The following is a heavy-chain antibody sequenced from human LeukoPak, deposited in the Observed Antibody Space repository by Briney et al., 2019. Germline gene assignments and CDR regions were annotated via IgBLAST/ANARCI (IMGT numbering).Heavy chain of an antibody. CDR2: ISYDGSNK. V-gene: IGHV3-30*13. CDR1: GFTFSSYG. Sequence: PGGSLRLSCAASGFTFSSYGMHWVRQAPGKGLGWVAVISYDGSNKYYADSVKGRFTISRDNSKNRLYLQMNSLRAEDTAVYYCAREIGGVGYPDYWGQGTLVTVSS. D-gene: IGHD5-12*01. J-gene: IGHJ4*02. CDR3: AREIGGVGYPDY.